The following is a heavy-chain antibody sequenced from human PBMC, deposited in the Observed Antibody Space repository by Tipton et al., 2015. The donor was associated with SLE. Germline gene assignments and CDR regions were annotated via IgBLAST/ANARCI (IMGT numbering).Heavy chain of an antibody. CDR2: IYSSGSA. Sequence: TLSLTCTVSGGSMNSYHWSWIRQPPGKGLEWIGYIYSSGSANYNPSLKSRVTISADTSKNQLSLWLSSVTAADTAVYYCARGTGPLSGMDVWGQGTTVTVSS. J-gene: IGHJ6*02. D-gene: IGHD1-1*01. CDR3: ARGTGPLSGMDV. CDR1: GGSMNSYH. V-gene: IGHV4-59*08.